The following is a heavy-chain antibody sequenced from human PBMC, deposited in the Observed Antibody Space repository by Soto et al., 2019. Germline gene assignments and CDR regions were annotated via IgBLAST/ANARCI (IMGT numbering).Heavy chain of an antibody. J-gene: IGHJ4*02. V-gene: IGHV3-48*02. CDR3: AGDGGANYYEIDY. CDR2: VSSTSSAI. D-gene: IGHD1-26*01. Sequence: GGSLRLSCAASGFTFSSYSMNWVRQAPGKGLEWVSYVSSTSSAIYYADSVEGRFTISRDNAKNSLYLQMNSLRDEDTAIYYCAGDGGANYYEIDYWGRGTLVTVSS. CDR1: GFTFSSYS.